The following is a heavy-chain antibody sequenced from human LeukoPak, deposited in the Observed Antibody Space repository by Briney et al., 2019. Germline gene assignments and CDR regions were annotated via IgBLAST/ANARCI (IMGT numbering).Heavy chain of an antibody. CDR1: GFIFSDYV. V-gene: IGHV3-23*01. CDR2: ITASGDRT. J-gene: IGHJ4*02. Sequence: QPGGSLRLSCAASGFIFSDYVMIWVRQAPGKGLEWVSGITASGDRTYYADSVKGRFTMSRDNSKNTVYLQMNSLRVDDTAVYYCARRDIVVVVSASDYWGQGTLVTVSS. CDR3: ARRDIVVVVSASDY. D-gene: IGHD2-15*01.